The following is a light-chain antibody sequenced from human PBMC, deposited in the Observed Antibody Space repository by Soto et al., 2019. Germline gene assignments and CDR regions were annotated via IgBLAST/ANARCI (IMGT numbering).Light chain of an antibody. J-gene: IGKJ1*01. CDR3: QQYYSYPWT. Sequence: AIRMTQSPSSLSASTGDRVTTTCRASQGISSYLAWYQQKPGKAPKLLIYAASTLQSGVPSRFSGSGSGTDFTLTISCLQSEDFATYYCQQYYSYPWTFGQGTKVGIK. CDR2: AAS. V-gene: IGKV1-8*01. CDR1: QGISSY.